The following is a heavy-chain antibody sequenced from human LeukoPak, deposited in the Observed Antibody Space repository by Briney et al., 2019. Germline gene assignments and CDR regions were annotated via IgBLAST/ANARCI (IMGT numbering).Heavy chain of an antibody. CDR3: ARDKSSTWYVVWFDP. V-gene: IGHV4-39*07. Sequence: SEALSLTCTVSGGSISSSRYYWGWIRQPPGKGLEWIGSIYYSGSTYYNPSLKSRVTISVDTSKNQFSLKLSSVTAADTAVYYCARDKSSTWYVVWFDPWGQGTLVTVSS. J-gene: IGHJ5*02. CDR1: GGSISSSRYY. D-gene: IGHD6-13*01. CDR2: IYYSGST.